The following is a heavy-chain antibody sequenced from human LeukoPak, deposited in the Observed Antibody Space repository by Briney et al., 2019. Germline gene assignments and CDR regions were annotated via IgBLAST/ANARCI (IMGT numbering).Heavy chain of an antibody. D-gene: IGHD1-7*01. V-gene: IGHV3-11*01. CDR2: ISSSGSTI. J-gene: IGHJ5*02. Sequence: PGGSLRLSCAASGFTFSDYYMSWIRQAPGKGLEWVSYISSSGSTIYYADSVKGRFTISRDNAKNSLYLQMNSLRAGDTAVYYCAREISTGTILFDPWGQGTLVTVSS. CDR3: AREISTGTILFDP. CDR1: GFTFSDYY.